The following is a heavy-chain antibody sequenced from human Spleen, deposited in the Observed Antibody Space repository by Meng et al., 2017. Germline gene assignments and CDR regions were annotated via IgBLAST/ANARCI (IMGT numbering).Heavy chain of an antibody. J-gene: IGHJ4*02. CDR2: INHSGST. CDR3: ARGPTTMAHDFDY. D-gene: IGHD4-11*01. CDR1: GGSFSDYY. Sequence: QGQRRPWGAGLLKPSETLSLTCVVSGGSFSDYYWSWIRQPPGKGLEWIGEINHSGSTNYNPSLESRATISVDTSQNNLSLKLSSVTAADSAVYYCARGPTTMAHDFDYWGQGTLVTVSS. V-gene: IGHV4-34*01.